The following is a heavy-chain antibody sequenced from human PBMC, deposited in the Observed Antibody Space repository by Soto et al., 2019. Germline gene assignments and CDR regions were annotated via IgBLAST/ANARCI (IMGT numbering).Heavy chain of an antibody. J-gene: IGHJ5*02. V-gene: IGHV1-46*01. CDR3: ARSSGGNFGIIIEGSNWFDP. CDR2: INPHGGST. Sequence: ASVKVSCQAPGDTFTSYYLHWVRQAPGQRLEWMGVINPHGGSTKYAQKFQGRIPMTRDTSRSTVYMELSSLRSDDTAIYYCARSSGGNFGIIIEGSNWFDPWGQGTLVTVSS. CDR1: GDTFTSYY. D-gene: IGHD3-3*01.